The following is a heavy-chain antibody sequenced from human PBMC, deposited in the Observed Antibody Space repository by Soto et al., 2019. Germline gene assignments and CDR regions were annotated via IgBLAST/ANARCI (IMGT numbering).Heavy chain of an antibody. CDR3: AKTNYYFDY. CDR2: INSDGSSA. J-gene: IGHJ4*02. V-gene: IGHV3-74*01. Sequence: GSLRLSCAASGFTFSSYWMHWVRQAPGKGLMWVSRINSDGSSASYADSVKGRFTISRDNAKNTLYLQVNSLRAEDTAVYYCAKTNYYFDYWGQGTLVTVS. CDR1: GFTFSSYW.